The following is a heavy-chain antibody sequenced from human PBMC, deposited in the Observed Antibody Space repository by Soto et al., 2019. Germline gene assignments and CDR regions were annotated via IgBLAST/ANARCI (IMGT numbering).Heavy chain of an antibody. CDR1: GGTFSSYA. D-gene: IGHD6-6*01. V-gene: IGHV1-69*01. J-gene: IGHJ4*02. Sequence: QVQLVQSGAEVKKPGSSVKVSCKASGGTFSSYAISWVRQAPGQGLEWMGGIIPIYGTANYAQKFQGRVTLTADESRSTAYMELSSPRSEDTAVYYCASPDGSSPPYFDYWGQGTLVTVSS. CDR3: ASPDGSSPPYFDY. CDR2: IIPIYGTA.